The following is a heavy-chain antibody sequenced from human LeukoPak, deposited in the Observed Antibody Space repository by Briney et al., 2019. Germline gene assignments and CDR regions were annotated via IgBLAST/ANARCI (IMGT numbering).Heavy chain of an antibody. J-gene: IGHJ2*01. Sequence: SETLSLTCTVSGGSISGYYWSWIRQPPGKGLEWIGEINHSGSTNYNPSLKSRVTISVDRSKNQFSLKLSSVTAADTALYYCARDYGGVNWYFDLWGRGTLVTVSS. CDR3: ARDYGGVNWYFDL. D-gene: IGHD4-23*01. V-gene: IGHV4-34*01. CDR2: INHSGST. CDR1: GGSISGYY.